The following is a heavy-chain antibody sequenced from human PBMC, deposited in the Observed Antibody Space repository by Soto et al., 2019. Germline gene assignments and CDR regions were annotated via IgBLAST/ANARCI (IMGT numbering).Heavy chain of an antibody. D-gene: IGHD2-21*01. Sequence: EVQLVESGGGLVQPGGSLRLSCAASGFTFSNYWMYWVRQAPGKGLEWVSRINSDGSVSSYADSVKGRLTISRDNVKNTLYLQMNSLRAEDTAVYSCARRDCVGGPCCTFADAFYYYMDLWGKGTTVTVS. CDR2: INSDGSVS. CDR1: GFTFSNYW. CDR3: ARRDCVGGPCCTFADAFYYYMDL. J-gene: IGHJ6*03. V-gene: IGHV3-74*01.